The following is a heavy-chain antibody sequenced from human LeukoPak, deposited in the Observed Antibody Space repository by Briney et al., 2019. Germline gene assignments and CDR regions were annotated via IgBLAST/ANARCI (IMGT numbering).Heavy chain of an antibody. CDR2: ISSSGITI. Sequence: GGSLRLSCAASGFTFSDYYMSWIRQAPGKGLEWVSIISSSGITIYYADSVKGRFTISRDNAKTSLYLQMNSLRAEDTAVYYCARDASLTYDSSGYYLDYWGRGTLVTVSS. J-gene: IGHJ4*02. D-gene: IGHD3-22*01. V-gene: IGHV3-11*01. CDR3: ARDASLTYDSSGYYLDY. CDR1: GFTFSDYY.